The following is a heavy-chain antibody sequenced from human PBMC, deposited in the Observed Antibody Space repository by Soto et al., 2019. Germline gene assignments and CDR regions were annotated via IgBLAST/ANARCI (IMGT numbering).Heavy chain of an antibody. CDR3: AGAFDI. CDR1: GFTLSEYN. CDR2: ISSSSSTI. J-gene: IGHJ3*02. V-gene: IGHV3-48*01. Sequence: EVQLVESGGDLVQPGGSLILSCTASGFTLSEYNMNWVRQAPGKGLEWVSYISSSSSTIYYADSVKGRFTISRDDAKNSLYLHMKSLRAEDTAVYYCAGAFDIWGQGTMVTVSS.